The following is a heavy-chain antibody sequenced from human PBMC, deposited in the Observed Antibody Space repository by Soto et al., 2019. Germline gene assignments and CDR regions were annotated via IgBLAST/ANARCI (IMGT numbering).Heavy chain of an antibody. J-gene: IGHJ6*02. CDR1: GYTFTTYG. D-gene: IGHD6-19*01. CDR2: INGYNGNT. CDR3: GREGSAPYSDSGMDV. Sequence: QVQLEQSGAEVKKPGDSMKVSCKASGYTFTTYGISWVRQAPGQGLEWMGWINGYNGNTDYPQKLQDGVTMTTDTSTSTAYMALRSLRSDDTAVYYCGREGSAPYSDSGMDVWGQGTTVTVSS. V-gene: IGHV1-18*01.